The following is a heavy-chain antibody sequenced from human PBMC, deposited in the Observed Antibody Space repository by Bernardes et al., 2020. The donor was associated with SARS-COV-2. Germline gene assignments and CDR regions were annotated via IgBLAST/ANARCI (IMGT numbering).Heavy chain of an antibody. CDR1: GFTFSNYN. J-gene: IGHJ4*02. Sequence: GGSLSLSCAASGFTFSNYNMNWVRQAPGEGLEWVSYISSSSTTLYYADSVKGRFTISRDNAKNSLYLQMNSLRDEDTAVYYCARDGGSYSSGWYDYWGQGTLVTVSS. D-gene: IGHD6-19*01. CDR2: ISSSSTTL. V-gene: IGHV3-48*02. CDR3: ARDGGSYSSGWYDY.